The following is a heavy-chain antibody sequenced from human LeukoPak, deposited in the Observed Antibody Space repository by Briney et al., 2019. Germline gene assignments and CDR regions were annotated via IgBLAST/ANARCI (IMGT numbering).Heavy chain of an antibody. CDR2: IYYSGST. J-gene: IGHJ4*02. D-gene: IGHD3-10*01. CDR1: GGSISSYY. CDR3: ARDAGVY. V-gene: IGHV4-59*01. Sequence: SETLSLTCTDSGGSISSYYWSWIRQPPGKGLEWIGYIYYSGSTNYNPSLKSRVTISVDTSKNQFSLKLSSVTAADTAVYYCARDAGVYWGQGTLVTVSS.